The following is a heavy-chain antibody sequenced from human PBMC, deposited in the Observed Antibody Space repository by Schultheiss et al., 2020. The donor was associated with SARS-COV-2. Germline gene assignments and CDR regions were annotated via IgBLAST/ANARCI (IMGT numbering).Heavy chain of an antibody. J-gene: IGHJ6*02. V-gene: IGHV4-39*01. CDR1: GGSISSSRYY. CDR3: ARHYYDFWSGSSYHYYYYYGMDV. CDR2: IYYSGST. D-gene: IGHD3-3*01. Sequence: SETLSLTCTVSGGSISSSRYYWGWIRQPPGKGLEWIGSIYYSGSTYYNPSLKSRVTISVDTSKNQFSLKLSSVTAADTAVYYCARHYYDFWSGSSYHYYYYYGMDVWGQGTTVTVSS.